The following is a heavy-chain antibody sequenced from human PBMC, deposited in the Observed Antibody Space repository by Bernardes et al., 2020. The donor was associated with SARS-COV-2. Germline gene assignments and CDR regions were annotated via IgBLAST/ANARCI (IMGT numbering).Heavy chain of an antibody. J-gene: IGHJ5*02. D-gene: IGHD3-10*01. CDR1: GGSLSIYY. V-gene: IGHV4-59*01. CDR3: ARDYYYNGSGLWFDP. Sequence: SDTLSLTCTVSGGSLSIYYSSWIRHPPVKGLEWIGSIYYSGSTNYNPSLKSRVTISVDTSKNHSSLKLRSVTAADTAVYYCARDYYYNGSGLWFDPWGQGTLVTVSS. CDR2: IYYSGST.